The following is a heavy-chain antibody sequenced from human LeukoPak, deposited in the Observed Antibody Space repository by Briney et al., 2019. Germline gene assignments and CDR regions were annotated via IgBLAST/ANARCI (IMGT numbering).Heavy chain of an antibody. CDR1: GGSISSYY. V-gene: IGHV4-59*01. Sequence: PSETLSLTCTVSGGSISSYYWSWIRQPPGKGLEWIGYIYYSGSTNYNPSLKSRVTISVDTSKNQFSLKLSSVTAADTAVYHCARAHEAVGDYWGQGTLVTVSS. D-gene: IGHD6-19*01. CDR3: ARAHEAVGDY. CDR2: IYYSGST. J-gene: IGHJ4*02.